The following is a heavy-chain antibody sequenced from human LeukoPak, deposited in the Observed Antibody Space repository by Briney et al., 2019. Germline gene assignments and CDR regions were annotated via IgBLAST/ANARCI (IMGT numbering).Heavy chain of an antibody. CDR3: AKMGWTAYDYTNY. D-gene: IGHD5-12*01. Sequence: GGSLRLSCAASGITFSRYAMSWVRQAPGKGLEWVSVISDSGADTYYTDSVKGRFTISRDSSKNTLYLQMNSLRAEDTAVYYCAKMGWTAYDYTNYWGQGTLVTVSS. CDR1: GITFSRYA. CDR2: ISDSGADT. V-gene: IGHV3-23*01. J-gene: IGHJ4*02.